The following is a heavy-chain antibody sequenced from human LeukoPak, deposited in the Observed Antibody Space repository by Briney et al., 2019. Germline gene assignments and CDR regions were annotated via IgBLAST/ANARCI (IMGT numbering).Heavy chain of an antibody. D-gene: IGHD3-16*01. CDR2: IHPHGSGK. J-gene: IGHJ4*02. CDR1: LFTLSTYS. CDR3: ASWGAGGNS. V-gene: IGHV3-7*01. Sequence: GGTLRLSSEPSLFTLSTYSMNAVRQVPGGGVDWVANIHPHGSGKRYSDSVTGRFIIVRDNADNALSLQMNSLRAEDTAVYYCASWGAGGNSWGQGTPVTVSS.